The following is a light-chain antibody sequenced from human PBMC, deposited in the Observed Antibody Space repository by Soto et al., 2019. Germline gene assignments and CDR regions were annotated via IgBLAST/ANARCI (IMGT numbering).Light chain of an antibody. CDR2: KAS. V-gene: IGKV1-5*03. CDR1: QTISSW. Sequence: IQMTQSPSTLSGSVGDRVTITCRASQTISSWLAWYQQLPGKAPKLLIYKASTLKSGVPSRFSGMGSGTEFTLTISRLQTDDFATYYCQHYNSYSEAFGQGTKVDIK. CDR3: QHYNSYSEA. J-gene: IGKJ1*01.